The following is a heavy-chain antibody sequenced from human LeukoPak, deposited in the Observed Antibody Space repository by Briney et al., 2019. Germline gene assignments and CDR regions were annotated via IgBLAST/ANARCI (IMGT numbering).Heavy chain of an antibody. CDR3: ARADYGDFTFVY. Sequence: GGSLRLSCAASGFTFSSYSMNWVRQAPGKGLEWVSSISSSSSYIYYADSVKGRFTISRDNAKNSLYLRMNSLRAEDTAVYYCARADYGDFTFVYWRQGTLLTVSS. CDR2: ISSSSSYI. V-gene: IGHV3-21*01. D-gene: IGHD4-17*01. J-gene: IGHJ4*02. CDR1: GFTFSSYS.